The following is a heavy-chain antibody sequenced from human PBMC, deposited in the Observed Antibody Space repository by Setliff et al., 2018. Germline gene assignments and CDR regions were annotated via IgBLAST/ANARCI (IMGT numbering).Heavy chain of an antibody. J-gene: IGHJ3*02. CDR3: VKDSSGRDAFDI. CDR1: GFTISYYA. Sequence: PGGSLRLSCVASGFTISYYAIHWVRQAPGKGLEWVAVSRYAENYQYYADSVKGRFTISRDNSKSTLYLQMNSLRAEDTAVYYCVKDSSGRDAFDIWGQGTLVTVSS. V-gene: IGHV3-30-3*02. CDR2: SRYAENYQ. D-gene: IGHD3-10*01.